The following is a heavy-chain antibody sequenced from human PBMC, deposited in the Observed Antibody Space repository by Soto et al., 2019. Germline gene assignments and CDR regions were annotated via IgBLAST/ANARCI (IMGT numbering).Heavy chain of an antibody. V-gene: IGHV3-30*04. Sequence: ESGGGVVQPGRSLRLSCTASGFTFDSHTMHWVRQSPGKGLEWVALISFDGSLKYDSDSVKGQFSISRDNSKNTVFLEMNSLRPEDTAVYYCARTYSSSWNYLDYWGQGVQVIVSS. D-gene: IGHD6-13*01. J-gene: IGHJ4*02. CDR3: ARTYSSSWNYLDY. CDR2: ISFDGSLK. CDR1: GFTFDSHT.